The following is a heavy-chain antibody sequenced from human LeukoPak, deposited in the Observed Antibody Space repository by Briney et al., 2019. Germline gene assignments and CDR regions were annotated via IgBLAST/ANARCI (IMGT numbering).Heavy chain of an antibody. CDR1: GFTFSSYW. CDR3: AKGEVATIKPFDY. V-gene: IGHV3-7*01. Sequence: GGSLRLSCAASGFTFSSYWMSWVRQAPGKGLEWVANIKQDGSEKYYVDSVKGRFTISRDNAKNSLYLQMNSLRAEDTAVYYCAKGEVATIKPFDYWGQGTLVTVSS. D-gene: IGHD5-12*01. J-gene: IGHJ4*02. CDR2: IKQDGSEK.